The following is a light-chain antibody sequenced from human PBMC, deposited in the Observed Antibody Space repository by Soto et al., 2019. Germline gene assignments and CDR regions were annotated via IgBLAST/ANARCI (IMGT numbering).Light chain of an antibody. CDR1: QSVVYSSNNKNY. CDR3: QQYYSTPLT. J-gene: IGKJ4*01. CDR2: WAS. V-gene: IGKV4-1*01. Sequence: DIVMTQSPDSLSVSLGQSATINCKSSQSVVYSSNNKNYLAWYQQKPGQPPKLLIYWASTRESGVPDRFSGSGSGTDFTLTISSLQAEDVAVYYCQQYYSTPLTFGGGTKVDIK.